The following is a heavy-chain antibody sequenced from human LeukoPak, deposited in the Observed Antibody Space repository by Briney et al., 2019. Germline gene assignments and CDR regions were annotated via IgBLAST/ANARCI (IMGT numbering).Heavy chain of an antibody. Sequence: GGSPRLSCAASGFTFRNYAMHWVRQAPGKGLEWVAVISFDGSNKYYVDSVKGRFTISRDNPKNTLYLQMNSLRAEDTSVYYCAKGEGMVRGVIMNYWGQGTLVTVSS. CDR2: ISFDGSNK. CDR3: AKGEGMVRGVIMNY. V-gene: IGHV3-30*18. CDR1: GFTFRNYA. J-gene: IGHJ4*02. D-gene: IGHD3-10*01.